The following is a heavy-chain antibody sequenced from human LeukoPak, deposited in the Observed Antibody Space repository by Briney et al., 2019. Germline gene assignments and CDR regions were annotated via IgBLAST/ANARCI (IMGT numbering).Heavy chain of an antibody. J-gene: IGHJ5*02. Sequence: PGGSLRLSCSASGFTFSSLAMHWVRQAPRGGLVYVSATSSNGSSRYNADPGKGRFTISRNNSKTTLYHQMSSLRAEDTAVYYCVKDFDIVGWNWFDPWGQGALVTVSS. CDR2: TSSNGSSR. D-gene: IGHD2-15*01. V-gene: IGHV3-64D*06. CDR1: GFTFSSLA. CDR3: VKDFDIVGWNWFDP.